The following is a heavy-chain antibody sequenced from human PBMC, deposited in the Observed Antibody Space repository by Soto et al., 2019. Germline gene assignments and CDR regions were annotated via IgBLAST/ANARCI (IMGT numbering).Heavy chain of an antibody. CDR1: GGSFSGYY. D-gene: IGHD6-13*01. V-gene: IGHV4-34*01. CDR3: ARGRGYSSSRITKMDV. J-gene: IGHJ6*02. Sequence: QVQLQQWGAGLLKPSETLSLTCAVYGGSFSGYYWSWIRQPPGKGLEWIGEINHSGSTNYNPSLKSRVTISVDTPKNQFSLKLSSVTAADTAVYYCARGRGYSSSRITKMDVWGQGTTVTVSS. CDR2: INHSGST.